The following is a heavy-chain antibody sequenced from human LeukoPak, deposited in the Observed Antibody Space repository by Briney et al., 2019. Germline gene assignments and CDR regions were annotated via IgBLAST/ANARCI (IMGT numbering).Heavy chain of an antibody. V-gene: IGHV3-30-3*01. CDR3: ARDEQQLVLASYYYYYGMDV. D-gene: IGHD6-13*01. Sequence: GGSLRPSCAASGFTFSSYAMHWVRQAPGKGLEWVAVISYDGSNKYYADSVKGRFTISRDNSKNTLYLQMNSLRAEDTAVYYCARDEQQLVLASYYYYYGMDVWGQGTTVTVSS. J-gene: IGHJ6*02. CDR2: ISYDGSNK. CDR1: GFTFSSYA.